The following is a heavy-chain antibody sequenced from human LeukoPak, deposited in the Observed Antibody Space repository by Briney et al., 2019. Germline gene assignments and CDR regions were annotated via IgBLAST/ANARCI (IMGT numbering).Heavy chain of an antibody. CDR2: ISGSGGST. V-gene: IGHV3-23*01. D-gene: IGHD5-18*01. J-gene: IGHJ4*02. CDR3: AKDRGGYSYGDFDY. Sequence: GGSLGLSCAASGFTFSSYAMSWVRQAPGKGLEWVSAISGSGGSTYYADSVKGRFTISRDNSKNTLYLQMNSLRAEDTAVYYCAKDRGGYSYGDFDYWGQGTLVTVSS. CDR1: GFTFSSYA.